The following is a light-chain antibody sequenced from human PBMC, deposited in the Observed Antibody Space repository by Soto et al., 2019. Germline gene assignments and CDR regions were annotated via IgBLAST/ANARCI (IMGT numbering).Light chain of an antibody. J-gene: IGLJ1*01. CDR2: DVS. CDR3: CSYTTSNTRQIV. Sequence: QSALTQPASVSGSPGQSITISYTGTSSDVGGYNYVSWYQHHPGKAPKLMIYDVSNWPSGVSNRFSGSKSGNTASLTISGLQPEDEADYYCCSYTTSNTRQIVFGTGTKVTVL. V-gene: IGLV2-14*03. CDR1: SSDVGGYNY.